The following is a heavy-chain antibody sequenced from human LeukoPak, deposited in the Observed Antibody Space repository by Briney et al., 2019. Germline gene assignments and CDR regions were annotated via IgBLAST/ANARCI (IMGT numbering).Heavy chain of an antibody. V-gene: IGHV3-48*03. Sequence: PGGSLRLSCAASGFTFSSYEMNWVRQAPGKGLEWVSYISSSGSTIYYADSVKGRFTISRDNAKNSLYLQMNSLRAEDTAVYYCASPTRTRPNSSSSGRGHYYYYMDVWGKGTTVTVSS. CDR2: ISSSGSTI. D-gene: IGHD6-6*01. J-gene: IGHJ6*03. CDR3: ASPTRTRPNSSSSGRGHYYYYMDV. CDR1: GFTFSSYE.